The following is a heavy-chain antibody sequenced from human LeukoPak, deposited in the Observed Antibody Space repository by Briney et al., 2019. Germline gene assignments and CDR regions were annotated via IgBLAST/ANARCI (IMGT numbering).Heavy chain of an antibody. V-gene: IGHV3-7*01. Sequence: HPGGSLRLSCAASGFTFSSYWMSWVRQAPGKGLEWVANIKQDGSEKYYVDSVKGRFTISRDNVKNSLYLQMNSLRAEDTAVYYCARDLRGSYRYNWFDPWGQGTLVTVSS. CDR3: ARDLRGSYRYNWFDP. J-gene: IGHJ5*02. CDR2: IKQDGSEK. D-gene: IGHD3-16*01. CDR1: GFTFSSYW.